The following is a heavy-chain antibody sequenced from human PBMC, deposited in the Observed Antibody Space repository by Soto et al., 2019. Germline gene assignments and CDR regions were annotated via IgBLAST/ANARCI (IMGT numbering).Heavy chain of an antibody. J-gene: IGHJ4*02. D-gene: IGHD2-21*02. Sequence: ASVKVSCKASGYTFTSYAMHWVRQAPGQRLEWMGWINAGNGNTKYSQKFQGRVTITRDTSASTAYMELSSLRSEDTAVYYCARDGGDIVVVTAYFDYWGQGTLVTVS. CDR3: ARDGGDIVVVTAYFDY. V-gene: IGHV1-3*01. CDR1: GYTFTSYA. CDR2: INAGNGNT.